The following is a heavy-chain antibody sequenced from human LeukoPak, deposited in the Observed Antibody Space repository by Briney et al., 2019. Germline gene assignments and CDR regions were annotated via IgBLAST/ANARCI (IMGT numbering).Heavy chain of an antibody. J-gene: IGHJ4*02. D-gene: IGHD1-26*01. CDR3: AVGVGAFDY. V-gene: IGHV4-30-2*01. CDR1: GGSISSGGYS. CDR2: IYHSGST. Sequence: PSETLSLTCAVSGGSISSGGYSWSWIRQPPGKGLEWIGYIYHSGSTYYNPSLKSRVTISVDRSKNQFSLKLSSVTAADTAVYYCAVGVGAFDYWGQGTLVTVSS.